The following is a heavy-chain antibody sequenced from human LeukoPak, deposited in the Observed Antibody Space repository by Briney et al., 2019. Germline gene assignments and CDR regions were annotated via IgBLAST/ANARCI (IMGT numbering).Heavy chain of an antibody. Sequence: GGSLRLSCAASGFTFSSYAMHWVRQAPGKGLEWVAVISYDGSNKYYADSVKGRFTISRDNSKNTLYLQMNSLRAEDTAVYYCAREVVSYYYYMDVWGKGTTVTVSS. CDR1: GFTFSSYA. J-gene: IGHJ6*03. CDR2: ISYDGSNK. V-gene: IGHV3-30*04. D-gene: IGHD2-21*01. CDR3: AREVVSYYYYMDV.